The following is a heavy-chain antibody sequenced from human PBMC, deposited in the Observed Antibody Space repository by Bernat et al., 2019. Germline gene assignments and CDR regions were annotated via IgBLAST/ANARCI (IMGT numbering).Heavy chain of an antibody. Sequence: EVQLLESGGGLVQPGGSLRLPCAASGFTFSSHAMSWVRQAPGKGLEWVSAISGSGGTTYYADSVKGRFTISRDNSKNTLYLQMHSLRAEDTAVYYCAKRPPTGIATAGYYFDYWGQGTLVTVSS. D-gene: IGHD6-13*01. CDR3: AKRPPTGIATAGYYFDY. CDR1: GFTFSSHA. V-gene: IGHV3-23*01. J-gene: IGHJ4*02. CDR2: ISGSGGTT.